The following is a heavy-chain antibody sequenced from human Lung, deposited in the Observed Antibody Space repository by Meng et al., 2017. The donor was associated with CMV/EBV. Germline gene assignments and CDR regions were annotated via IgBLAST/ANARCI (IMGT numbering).Heavy chain of an antibody. Sequence: RGPGPGLVKRSGTLSLTCAVSGGSISSSSWWGWVRQPPGKGLEWIGEIYHSGSTNYNPSLKSRVTISVDKSKNQFSLKLSSVTAADTAVYYCASFPPPGKQWLVTDYWGQGTLVTVSS. D-gene: IGHD6-19*01. CDR1: GGSISSSSW. CDR3: ASFPPPGKQWLVTDY. J-gene: IGHJ4*02. V-gene: IGHV4-4*02. CDR2: IYHSGST.